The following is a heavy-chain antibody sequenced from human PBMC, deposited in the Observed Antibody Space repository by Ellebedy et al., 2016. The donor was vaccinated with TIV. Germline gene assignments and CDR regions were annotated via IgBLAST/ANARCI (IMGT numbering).Heavy chain of an antibody. CDR1: GYTFTGYF. CDR2: INPNSGGT. CDR3: ARELSGDYFDY. J-gene: IGHJ4*02. V-gene: IGHV1-2*02. D-gene: IGHD3-16*02. Sequence: ASVKVSCRASGYTFTGYFLHWVRQAPGQGLAWMGWINPNSGGTHYGQRFQGRVTMTRDMSVSTAYMELSRLTSDDTAAYYCARELSGDYFDYWGQGTLLTVSS.